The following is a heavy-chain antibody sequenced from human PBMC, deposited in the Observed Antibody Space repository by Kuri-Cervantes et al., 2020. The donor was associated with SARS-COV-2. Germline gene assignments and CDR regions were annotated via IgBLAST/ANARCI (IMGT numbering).Heavy chain of an antibody. D-gene: IGHD6-6*01. J-gene: IGHJ4*02. Sequence: AGSLRLSCTVSGGSISSSSYYWGWIRQPPRKGLEWIGSIYCSGSTYYNPSLKSRVTISVDTSKNQFSLKLSSVTAADTAVYYCASSRLGIFDYWGQGTLVTVSS. CDR2: IYCSGST. V-gene: IGHV4-39*07. CDR1: GGSISSSSYY. CDR3: ASSRLGIFDY.